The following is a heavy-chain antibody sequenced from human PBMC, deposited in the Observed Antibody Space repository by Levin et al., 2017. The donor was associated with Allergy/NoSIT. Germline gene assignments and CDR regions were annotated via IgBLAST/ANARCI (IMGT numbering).Heavy chain of an antibody. CDR3: ARDYDFWSGYHYGMDV. CDR1: GYTFTSYG. CDR2: ISAYNGNT. Sequence: GESLKISCKASGYTFTSYGISWVRQAPGQGLEWMGWISAYNGNTNYAQKLQGRVTMTTDTSTSTAYMELRSLRSDDTAVYYCARDYDFWSGYHYGMDVWGQGTTVTVSS. D-gene: IGHD3-3*01. J-gene: IGHJ6*02. V-gene: IGHV1-18*01.